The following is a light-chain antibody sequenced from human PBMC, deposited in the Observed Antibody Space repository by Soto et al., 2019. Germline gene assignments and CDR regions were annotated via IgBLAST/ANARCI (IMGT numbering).Light chain of an antibody. V-gene: IGKV3-11*01. Sequence: EIVLTQSPATLSLSPGERATLSCRASQSVSSYLAWYQQKPGQAPSLLIYDASNRATGIPARFSGSGSGTDFTLTISSLEPEDFAVYYGQQRSNWPWTFGQGTKVDIK. CDR2: DAS. CDR1: QSVSSY. CDR3: QQRSNWPWT. J-gene: IGKJ1*01.